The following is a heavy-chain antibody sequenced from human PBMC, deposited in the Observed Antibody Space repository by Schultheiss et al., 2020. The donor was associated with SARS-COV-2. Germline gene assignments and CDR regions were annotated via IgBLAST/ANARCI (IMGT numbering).Heavy chain of an antibody. CDR1: GGSFSGYY. CDR2: INHSGST. V-gene: IGHV4-34*01. CDR3: ASYKRSSGYLGYLSDLFDP. J-gene: IGHJ5*02. Sequence: SETLSLTCAVYGGSFSGYYWSWIRQPPGKGLEWIGEINHSGSTNYNPSLKSRVTISVDTSKNQFSLKLSSVTAADTAVYYCASYKRSSGYLGYLSDLFDPWGQGTLVTVSS. D-gene: IGHD3-22*01.